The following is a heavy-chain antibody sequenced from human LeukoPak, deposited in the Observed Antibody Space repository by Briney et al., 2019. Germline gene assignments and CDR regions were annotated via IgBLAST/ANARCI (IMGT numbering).Heavy chain of an antibody. CDR1: GGSFSGYY. J-gene: IGHJ4*02. V-gene: IGHV4-34*01. D-gene: IGHD3-16*01. Sequence: SETLSLTCAVYGGSFSGYYWSWIRQPPGKGLEWIGEINHSGSTNYNPSLKSRVTISVDTSKNQFSLKLSSVTAADTAVYYCARRFPLYYVWGTSYFDYWGQGTLVTVSS. CDR2: INHSGST. CDR3: ARRFPLYYVWGTSYFDY.